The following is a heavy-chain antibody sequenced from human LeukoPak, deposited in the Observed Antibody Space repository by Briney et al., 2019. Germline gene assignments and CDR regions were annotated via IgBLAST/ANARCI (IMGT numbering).Heavy chain of an antibody. Sequence: VKVSCKGXGGTFSXXAISWVRQAPGQGLEWRGRIIPILGIANYAQKFQGRVTITADKSTSTAYMELSSLRSEDTAVYYCAREGPRRYDSSGYYLDYWGQGTLVTVSS. D-gene: IGHD3-22*01. V-gene: IGHV1-69*04. J-gene: IGHJ4*02. CDR2: IIPILGIA. CDR1: GGTFSXXA. CDR3: AREGPRRYDSSGYYLDY.